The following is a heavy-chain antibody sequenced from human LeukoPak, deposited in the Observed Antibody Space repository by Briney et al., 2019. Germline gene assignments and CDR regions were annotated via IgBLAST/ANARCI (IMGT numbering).Heavy chain of an antibody. J-gene: IGHJ5*02. D-gene: IGHD6-13*01. Sequence: SETLSLTCTVSGGSISSYYWSWIRQPPGKGLEWIGYIYYSGSTNYNPSLRSRVTISVDTSKNQFSLKLSSVTAADTAVYYCARALAAAGTNWFDPWGQGTLVTVSS. CDR3: ARALAAAGTNWFDP. CDR2: IYYSGST. CDR1: GGSISSYY. V-gene: IGHV4-59*08.